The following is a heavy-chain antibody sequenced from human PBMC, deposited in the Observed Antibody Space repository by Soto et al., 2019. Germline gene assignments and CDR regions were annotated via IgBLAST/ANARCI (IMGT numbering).Heavy chain of an antibody. Sequence: GGSLRLSCAASGFTFSSYAMSWVRQAPGKGLEWVSAISGSGGSTYYADSVKGRCTISRDNSKNRLYMQMNSLRAEETAVYYCAKYAGEVVAPFDFWGQGTLVTVSS. J-gene: IGHJ4*02. D-gene: IGHD2-15*01. V-gene: IGHV3-23*01. CDR2: ISGSGGST. CDR3: AKYAGEVVAPFDF. CDR1: GFTFSSYA.